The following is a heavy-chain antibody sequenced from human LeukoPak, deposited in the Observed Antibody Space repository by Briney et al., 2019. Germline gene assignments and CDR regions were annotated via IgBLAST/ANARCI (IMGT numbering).Heavy chain of an antibody. D-gene: IGHD6-19*01. V-gene: IGHV3-7*01. Sequence: TGGSLRLSCAVSGLTFSSCWMSWVRQALGKGLEWVANINKDGSEKYYVDSMGGRFIISRDNAKNSLYLQMNSLRAEDTAVYYCAKVPRNSGLGYWGQGARVTVSS. J-gene: IGHJ4*02. CDR2: INKDGSEK. CDR3: AKVPRNSGLGY. CDR1: GLTFSSCW.